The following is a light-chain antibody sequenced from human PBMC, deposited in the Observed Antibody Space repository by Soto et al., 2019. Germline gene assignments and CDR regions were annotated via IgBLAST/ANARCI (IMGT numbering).Light chain of an antibody. CDR3: ISYTSSSTWV. V-gene: IGLV2-14*01. CDR2: EVN. Sequence: QSALTQPASVSGSPGQSITISCTGTSSDVGGYNYVSWYQQHPGTAPKLMIYEVNNRPSGVSDRFSGSRSGNTASLTISGLQAEDESDYYCISYTSSSTWVFGGGTKLTVL. CDR1: SSDVGGYNY. J-gene: IGLJ3*02.